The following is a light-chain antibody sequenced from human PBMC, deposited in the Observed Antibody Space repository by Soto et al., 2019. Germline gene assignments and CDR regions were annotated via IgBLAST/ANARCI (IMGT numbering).Light chain of an antibody. V-gene: IGKV3-20*01. CDR3: QQYGSSSGST. CDR1: QSVSSSY. CDR2: GAS. J-gene: IGKJ1*01. Sequence: EIGLTQSPGTLSLSPGERATLSCRASQSVSSSYLAWYQQKPGQAPRLLIYGASSRAAGIPDRFSCSGSWTDFTLTISRLEAEDFAVYYCQQYGSSSGSTFGQGTKVEVK.